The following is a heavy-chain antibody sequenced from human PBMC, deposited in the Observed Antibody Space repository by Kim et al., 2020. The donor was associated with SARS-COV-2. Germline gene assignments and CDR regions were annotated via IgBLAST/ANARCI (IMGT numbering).Heavy chain of an antibody. J-gene: IGHJ4*02. CDR3: AKAGSSPYSYAQS. CDR1: GFTFTSYA. CDR2: ISGGGGNK. Sequence: GGSLRLSCAASGFTFTSYAMAWVRQAPGKGLEWVSAISGGGGNKYSADSVKGRFTISRDNAKDALLLQMNSLRAEDTDLYCCAKAGSSPYSYAQSGGQGTVVRVSS. D-gene: IGHD5-18*01. V-gene: IGHV3-23*01.